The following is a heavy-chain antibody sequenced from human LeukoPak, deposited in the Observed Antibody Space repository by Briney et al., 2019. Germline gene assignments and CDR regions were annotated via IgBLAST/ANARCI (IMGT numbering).Heavy chain of an antibody. V-gene: IGHV4-34*01. D-gene: IGHD6-13*01. J-gene: IGHJ6*02. CDR2: INHSGST. CDR3: ARGKGAAAWYYYGMDV. CDR1: GGSFSGYY. Sequence: SETLSLTCAVYGGSFSGYYWGWIRQPPGKGLEWIGEINHSGSTNYNPSLKSRVTISVDTSKNQFSLKLSSVTAADTAVYYCARGKGAAAWYYYGMDVWGQGTTVTVSS.